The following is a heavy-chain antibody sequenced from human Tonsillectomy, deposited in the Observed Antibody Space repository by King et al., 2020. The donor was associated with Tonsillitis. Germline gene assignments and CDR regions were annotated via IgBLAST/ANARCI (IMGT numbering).Heavy chain of an antibody. CDR3: ARLHYYSSGTSDY. CDR2: ISYDGSNK. D-gene: IGHD3-10*01. V-gene: IGHV3-30-3*01. Sequence: VQLVESGGGVVQPGRSLRLSCAASGFTFSSSAMHWVRQAPGKGLEWVAVISYDGSNKYYADSVKGRFTISRDNSKNTLFLQMNSLRAEDTAVYYCARLHYYSSGTSDYWGQGTLVTVSS. CDR1: GFTFSSSA. J-gene: IGHJ4*02.